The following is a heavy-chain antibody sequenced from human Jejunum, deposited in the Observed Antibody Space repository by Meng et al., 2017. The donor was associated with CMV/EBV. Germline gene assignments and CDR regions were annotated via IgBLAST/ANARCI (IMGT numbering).Heavy chain of an antibody. D-gene: IGHD2/OR15-2a*01. Sequence: QVQLWQFGSELNKPGASVKVSCKASGYTFSTYTINCVRQAHGRGLEWMGWISTNTGTPTYTQGFTGRFVFSLDTSVSTAYLQISSLKAEDTAVYYCARGGNFDPWGQGTLVTVSS. J-gene: IGHJ5*02. CDR2: ISTNTGTP. CDR3: ARGGNFDP. CDR1: GYTFSTYT. V-gene: IGHV7-4-1*02.